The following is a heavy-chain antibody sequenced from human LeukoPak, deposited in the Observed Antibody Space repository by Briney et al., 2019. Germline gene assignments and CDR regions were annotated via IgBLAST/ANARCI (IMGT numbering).Heavy chain of an antibody. D-gene: IGHD2-15*01. CDR3: ARGHVPPRRYCSGGTCHGFDY. CDR1: GVSISSSEW. Sequence: PSETLSLTCAVSGVSISSSEWWIWVRQPPGEGLEWIGEVNHSGSTNYNPSLKSRVTISVDTSRNQFSLHLSSVTAADTAVYYCARGHVPPRRYCSGGTCHGFDYWGQGALVTVSS. V-gene: IGHV4-4*02. J-gene: IGHJ4*02. CDR2: VNHSGST.